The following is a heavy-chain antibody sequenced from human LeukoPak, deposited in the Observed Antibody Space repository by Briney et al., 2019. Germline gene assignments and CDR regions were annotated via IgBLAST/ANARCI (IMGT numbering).Heavy chain of an antibody. J-gene: IGHJ5*02. V-gene: IGHV4-59*08. CDR1: GVSISSYY. CDR3: ARHVLYYDSSGPARWFDP. D-gene: IGHD3-22*01. CDR2: IYYSGST. Sequence: SETLSLTCTGSGVSISSYYWSWIRQPPGKGLEWIGYIYYSGSTNYNPSLKSRVTISVDTSKNQFSLKLSSVTAADTAVYYCARHVLYYDSSGPARWFDPWGQGTLVTVSS.